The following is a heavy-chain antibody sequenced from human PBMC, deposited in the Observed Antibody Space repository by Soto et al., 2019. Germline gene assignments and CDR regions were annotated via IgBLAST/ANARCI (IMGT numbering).Heavy chain of an antibody. CDR3: AGSSGWYRAFDI. V-gene: IGHV3-30*03. CDR2: ISFDGRNT. CDR1: GFTFNNYG. D-gene: IGHD6-19*01. J-gene: IGHJ3*02. Sequence: GGSLRLSCAAPGFTFNNYGMHWVRQAPGKGLEWVVVISFDGRNTDYLDSVKGRFTISRDNSKNTLYLQMNSLRAEDTAVYYCAGSSGWYRAFDIWGQGTMVTVSS.